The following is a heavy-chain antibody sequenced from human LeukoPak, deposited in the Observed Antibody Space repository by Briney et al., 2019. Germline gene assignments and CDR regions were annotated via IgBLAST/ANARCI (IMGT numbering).Heavy chain of an antibody. J-gene: IGHJ3*02. CDR1: GFTFSTYG. V-gene: IGHV3-23*01. CDR3: VQEGPRGLAFDI. CDR2: ISDSGGNT. Sequence: GGSLRLSCAASGFTFSTYGMNWVRQAPGKGLEWVSSISDSGGNTYYADSVKGRFAISRDNSKNTLYLQMNSLRAEDTAVYYCVQEGPRGLAFDIWGQGTKVTVSS.